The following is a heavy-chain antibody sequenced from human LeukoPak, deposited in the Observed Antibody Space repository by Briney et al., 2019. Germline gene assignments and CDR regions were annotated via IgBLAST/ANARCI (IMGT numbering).Heavy chain of an antibody. D-gene: IGHD3-22*01. CDR3: ARAPNYYDSSGLVDY. J-gene: IGHJ4*02. CDR1: GYTFTSYY. CDR2: INPSGGST. V-gene: IGHV1-46*01. Sequence: ASVKVSCKASGYTFTSYYMHWVRQAPGQGLEWMGIINPSGGSTSYAQKFQGRVTMTRDMSTSTVYMELSSLRSEDTAVYYCARAPNYYDSSGLVDYWGQGTQVTVSS.